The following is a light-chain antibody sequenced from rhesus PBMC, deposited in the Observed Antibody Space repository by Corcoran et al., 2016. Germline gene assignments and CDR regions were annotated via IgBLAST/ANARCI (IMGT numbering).Light chain of an antibody. CDR2: SAY. V-gene: IGKV3-40*03. J-gene: IGKJ1*01. Sequence: EIVMTQSPATLSLSPGETATLSCRASESVGSYLAWYQQKPGQAPKLLVHSAYFRATGIPDRFSGSGFRPEFTRTISSLEPEDVGVYHCQQYNDLRTFGQGTKVEIK. CDR3: QQYNDLRT. CDR1: ESVGSY.